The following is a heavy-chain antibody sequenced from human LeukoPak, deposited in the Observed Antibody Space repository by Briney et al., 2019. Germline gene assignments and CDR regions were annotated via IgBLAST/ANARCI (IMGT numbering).Heavy chain of an antibody. V-gene: IGHV1-8*03. Sequence: ASVKVSCKASGYTFTSYDINWVRQATGQGLEWMGWMNPNSGNTGYAQKFQGRVTITRNTSISTAYMELSSLRSEDTAVYYCARGVGATLHYYFDYWGQGTLVTVSS. J-gene: IGHJ4*02. CDR1: GYTFTSYD. CDR3: ARGVGATLHYYFDY. D-gene: IGHD1-26*01. CDR2: MNPNSGNT.